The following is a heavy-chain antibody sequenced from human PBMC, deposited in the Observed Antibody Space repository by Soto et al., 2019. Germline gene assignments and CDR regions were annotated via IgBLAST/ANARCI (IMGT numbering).Heavy chain of an antibody. Sequence: PVGSLRLSCAASGFTFSGYWMHWVRQVPGKGLVWVSRIKGDGSSTSYADSVKGRFTISRDNAKNTLYLQMNSLRAEDTAVYYCARDPFGATTYWGQGTLVTVSS. CDR2: IKGDGSST. CDR3: ARDPFGATTY. J-gene: IGHJ4*02. D-gene: IGHD1-26*01. V-gene: IGHV3-74*01. CDR1: GFTFSGYW.